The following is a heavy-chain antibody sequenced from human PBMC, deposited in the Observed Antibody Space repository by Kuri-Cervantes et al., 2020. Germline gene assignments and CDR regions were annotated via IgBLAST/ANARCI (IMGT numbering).Heavy chain of an antibody. J-gene: IGHJ5*02. CDR3: AKGGWLDD. CDR2: ISHDGIKK. Sequence: GGSLRLSCAASTLSFIRYSMHWVRQAPGKGLEWVAVISHDGIKKDYADSVKGRFTISRDFSKNTLDLQMNSLRPEDTAVYYCAKGGWLDDWGQGTLVTVSS. CDR1: TLSFIRYS. V-gene: IGHV3-30-3*01.